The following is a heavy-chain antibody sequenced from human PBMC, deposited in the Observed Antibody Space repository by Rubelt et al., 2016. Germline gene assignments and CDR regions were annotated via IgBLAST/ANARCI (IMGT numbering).Heavy chain of an antibody. CDR1: GFTFSSYG. Sequence: EFGGGVVQPGRSLRLSCAASGFTFSSYGMHWVRQAPGKGLEWVAVISYDGSNKYYADSVKGRFTISRDNSKNTLYLQMNSLRAEDTAVYYCAREANGDYRFFDYWGQGTLVTVSS. V-gene: IGHV3-30*03. J-gene: IGHJ4*02. D-gene: IGHD4-17*01. CDR3: AREANGDYRFFDY. CDR2: ISYDGSNK.